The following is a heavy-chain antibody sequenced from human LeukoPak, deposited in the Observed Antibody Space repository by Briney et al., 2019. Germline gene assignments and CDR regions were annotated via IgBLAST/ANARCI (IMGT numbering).Heavy chain of an antibody. J-gene: IGHJ6*03. CDR3: ARELCSGGSWGNYYYYYYMDV. CDR1: GFTFSSYS. V-gene: IGHV3-48*04. D-gene: IGHD2-15*01. Sequence: GGSLRLSCAASGFTFSSYSMNWVRQAPGKGLEWVSYISSSGGTTYYAESVKGRFTISRDNAKNTLYLQMNSLRAEDTGVYYCARELCSGGSWGNYYYYYYMDVWGKGTTVTVSS. CDR2: ISSSGGTT.